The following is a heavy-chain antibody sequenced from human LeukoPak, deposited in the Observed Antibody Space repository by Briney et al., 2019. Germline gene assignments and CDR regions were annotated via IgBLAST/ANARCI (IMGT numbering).Heavy chain of an antibody. D-gene: IGHD1-26*01. CDR3: ARSWELPLGFDY. CDR2: ISSNGGST. CDR1: GFTFSSYA. J-gene: IGHJ4*02. Sequence: GGSLRLSCAASGFTFSSYAMHWVRQAPGKGLEYVSAISSNGGSTYYANSAKGRFTISRDNSKNTLYLQMGSLRAEDMAVYYCARSWELPLGFDYWGQGTLVTVSS. V-gene: IGHV3-64*01.